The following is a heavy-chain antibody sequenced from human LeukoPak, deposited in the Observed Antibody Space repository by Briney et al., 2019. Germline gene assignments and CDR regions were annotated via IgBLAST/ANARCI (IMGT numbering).Heavy chain of an antibody. J-gene: IGHJ4*02. CDR3: AVQITMIVVVPYFDY. V-gene: IGHV3-11*04. Sequence: GGSLRLSCAASGLTFSDYYMTWIRQAPGKGLEWVSSISGTGTTIYSADCVRGRFTVSRDNARNSLFLHMNSLRAEDTSVYYCAVQITMIVVVPYFDYWGQGTLVTVSS. CDR1: GLTFSDYY. CDR2: ISGTGTTI. D-gene: IGHD3-22*01.